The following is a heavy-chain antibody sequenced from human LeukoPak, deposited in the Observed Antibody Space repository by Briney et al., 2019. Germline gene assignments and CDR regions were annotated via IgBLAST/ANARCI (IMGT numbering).Heavy chain of an antibody. Sequence: GGSLRLSCAASGFTFSSYWMHWVRQAPGKGLVWVSRISIDGSSTNYADSVKGRFTISRDNAKNTLYLQMDSLRAEDTAVYYCARGAGNSGYDILDYWGQGTLVTVSS. V-gene: IGHV3-74*01. CDR3: ARGAGNSGYDILDY. D-gene: IGHD5-12*01. CDR1: GFTFSSYW. J-gene: IGHJ4*02. CDR2: ISIDGSST.